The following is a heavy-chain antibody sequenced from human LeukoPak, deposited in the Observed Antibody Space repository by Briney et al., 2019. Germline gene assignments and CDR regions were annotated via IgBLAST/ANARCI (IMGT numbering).Heavy chain of an antibody. CDR3: ARAGEHCSSTSCSVKGWFDP. D-gene: IGHD2-2*01. CDR1: GYTFDTSS. J-gene: IGHJ5*02. V-gene: IGHV1-18*01. CDR2: ISPKNGNT. Sequence: GASVKVSCKAFGYTFDTSSISWVRQAPGQRLEWMGWISPKNGNTHYAQGVQGRVTMTTDTSRSTAYMELRSLRSDDTAVYYCARAGEHCSSTSCSVKGWFDPWGQGTLVTVSS.